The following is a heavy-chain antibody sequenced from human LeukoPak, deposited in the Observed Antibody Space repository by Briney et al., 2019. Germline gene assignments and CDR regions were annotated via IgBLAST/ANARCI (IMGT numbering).Heavy chain of an antibody. D-gene: IGHD6-19*01. CDR2: ISGSGGRT. Sequence: GGSLRLSCAASGFTFSSYAMTWVRQAPGKGLEWISAISGSGGRTYYVDSVKGRFTISRDNSKDTLYLQMNSLRVEDTAAYYCAKLPVAGLYFDYWGQGTLVTVSS. CDR1: GFTFSSYA. CDR3: AKLPVAGLYFDY. V-gene: IGHV3-23*01. J-gene: IGHJ4*02.